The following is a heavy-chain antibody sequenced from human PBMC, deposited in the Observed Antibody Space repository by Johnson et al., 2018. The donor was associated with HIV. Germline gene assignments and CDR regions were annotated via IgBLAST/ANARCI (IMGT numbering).Heavy chain of an antibody. D-gene: IGHD4-17*01. Sequence: VQLVESGGGVVRPGGSLRLSCAASGFTFDDYGMSWVRQAPGKGLEWVSGINWNGGSTAYGDSVKGRFTISRDNAKNSLYLQRNSLRAGDTAVYYCARSPETGDRLWRAFDIWGHGLMVTVSS. CDR1: GFTFDDYG. CDR3: ARSPETGDRLWRAFDI. V-gene: IGHV3-20*04. J-gene: IGHJ3*02. CDR2: INWNGGST.